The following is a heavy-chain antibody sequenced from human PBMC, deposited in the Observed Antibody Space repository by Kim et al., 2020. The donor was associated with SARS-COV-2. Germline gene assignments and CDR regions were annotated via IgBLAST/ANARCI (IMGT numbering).Heavy chain of an antibody. V-gene: IGHV3-49*04. Sequence: GGSLRLSCTASGFTFGVYAMSWVRQAPGKGLEWVGFIRSKAYGGTTEYAASVKGRFTISRDDSKSIAYLQMNSLKTEDTAVYYCTVSPGDYYYYGMDVWGQGTTVTVSS. CDR3: TVSPGDYYYYGMDV. CDR2: IRSKAYGGTT. D-gene: IGHD1-20*01. J-gene: IGHJ6*02. CDR1: GFTFGVYA.